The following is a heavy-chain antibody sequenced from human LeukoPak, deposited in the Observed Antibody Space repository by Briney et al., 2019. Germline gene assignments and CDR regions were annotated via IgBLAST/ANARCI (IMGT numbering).Heavy chain of an antibody. CDR1: GFTFSSYG. V-gene: IGHV3-30*18. CDR3: AKDLSSGWYFGHDY. D-gene: IGHD6-19*01. J-gene: IGHJ4*02. CDR2: ISYDGSNK. Sequence: PGGSLRLSCAASGFTFSSYGMHWVRQAPGKGLEWVAVISYDGSNKYYADSVKGRFTISGDNSKNTLYLQMNSLRAEDTAAYYCAKDLSSGWYFGHDYWGQGTLVTVSS.